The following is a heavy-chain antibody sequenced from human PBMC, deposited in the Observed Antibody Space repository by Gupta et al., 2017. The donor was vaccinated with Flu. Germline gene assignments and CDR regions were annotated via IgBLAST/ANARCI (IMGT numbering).Heavy chain of an antibody. J-gene: IGHJ6*02. CDR2: IWFDGSNK. CDR3: ARDLGSSGWHEYYYGMDV. V-gene: IGHV3-33*01. Sequence: QVQLVESGGGVVQPGRALRLSCAASGFTFDVHGMHWVRQAPGKGLEWVAVIWFDGSNKYYADSVRGRFTISRGNLEGTLYLQMNSLRVEDTAVYYCARDLGSSGWHEYYYGMDVWGQGTTVTVSS. CDR1: GFTFDVHG. D-gene: IGHD6-25*01.